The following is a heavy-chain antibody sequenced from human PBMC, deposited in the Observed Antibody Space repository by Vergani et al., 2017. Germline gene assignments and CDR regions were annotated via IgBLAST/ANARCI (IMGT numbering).Heavy chain of an antibody. Sequence: QVQLQQWGAGLLKPSETLSLTCAVYGGSFSGYYWSWIRQPPGKGLEWIGEINHNGSTNYNPSLKNRVTISVDTSKNQFSLKLSSVTAADTAVYYCARGYGSVSWTDYWGQGTLVTVSS. CDR1: GGSFSGYY. J-gene: IGHJ4*02. CDR3: ARGYGSVSWTDY. V-gene: IGHV4-34*01. CDR2: INHNGST. D-gene: IGHD3-10*01.